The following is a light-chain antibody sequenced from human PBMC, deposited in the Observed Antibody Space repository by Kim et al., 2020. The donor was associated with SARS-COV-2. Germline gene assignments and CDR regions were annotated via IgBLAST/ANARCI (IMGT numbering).Light chain of an antibody. J-gene: IGLJ3*02. Sequence: GQSVTIACTGTSSDVGGYNDVSWYQQHPGKVPKLMIYEVSKRPSGVPDRFSGSKSGNTASLTVSGLQAEDEADYYCSSYAGSNNLVFGGGTKLTVL. V-gene: IGLV2-8*01. CDR3: SSYAGSNNLV. CDR2: EVS. CDR1: SSDVGGYND.